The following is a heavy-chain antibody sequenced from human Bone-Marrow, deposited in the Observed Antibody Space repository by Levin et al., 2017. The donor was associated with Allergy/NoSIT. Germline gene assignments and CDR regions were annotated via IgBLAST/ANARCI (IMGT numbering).Heavy chain of an antibody. Sequence: GGSLRLSCAASGFTFSNYAMSWVRQAPGKGLEWVSGISGSGDSTYDGDSVKGRSTISRDNSKNTRYLQMNSRRAEDTAVYYGAKDREFYGSGSLGGWGEGTLVAVT. CDR1: GFTFSNYA. CDR3: AKDREFYGSGSLGG. D-gene: IGHD3-10*01. CDR2: ISGSGDST. V-gene: IGHV3-23*01. J-gene: IGHJ4*02.